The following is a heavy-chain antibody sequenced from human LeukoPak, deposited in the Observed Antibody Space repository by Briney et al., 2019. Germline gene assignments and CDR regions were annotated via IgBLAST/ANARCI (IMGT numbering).Heavy chain of an antibody. D-gene: IGHD3-22*01. J-gene: IGHJ3*02. V-gene: IGHV4-4*07. CDR2: IYSSGSI. CDR3: ARNRDYYDDSGWHYVFDI. CDR1: GDSISTYY. Sequence: SETLSLTCTVSGDSISTYYWSWIRQPAGKGLEWIRRIYSSGSINYNPSFKSRVTMSVDTSKNQFSLNLSSVTAADTAVYFCARNRDYYDDSGWHYVFDIWGQGTLVTVSS.